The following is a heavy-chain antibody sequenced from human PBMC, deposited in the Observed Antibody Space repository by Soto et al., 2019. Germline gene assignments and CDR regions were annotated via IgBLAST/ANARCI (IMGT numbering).Heavy chain of an antibody. V-gene: IGHV5-51*01. D-gene: IGHD2-15*01. CDR3: ASTLGYCSGGSCSTTGFVY. Sequence: GESLKISCKGSGYSFTSYWIGWVRQMPGKGLEWMGIIYPGDSDTRYSPSFQGQVTISADKSISTAYLQWSSLKASDTAMYYCASTLGYCSGGSCSTTGFVYWGQGTLVTSPQ. CDR1: GYSFTSYW. CDR2: IYPGDSDT. J-gene: IGHJ4*02.